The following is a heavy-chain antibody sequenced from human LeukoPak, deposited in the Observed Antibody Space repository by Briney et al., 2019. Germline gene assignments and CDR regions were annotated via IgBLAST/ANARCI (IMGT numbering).Heavy chain of an antibody. CDR2: IYYSGST. D-gene: IGHD6-13*01. J-gene: IGHJ6*02. V-gene: IGHV4-59*01. Sequence: SETLSLTCTVSGGSLSSYYWSWIRQPPGKGLEWIGYIYYSGSTNYNPSLKSRVTISVDTSKNQFSLKLSSVTAADTAVYYCARGTTHSSSWYKDYYYGMDVWGQGTTVTVSS. CDR3: ARGTTHSSSWYKDYYYGMDV. CDR1: GGSLSSYY.